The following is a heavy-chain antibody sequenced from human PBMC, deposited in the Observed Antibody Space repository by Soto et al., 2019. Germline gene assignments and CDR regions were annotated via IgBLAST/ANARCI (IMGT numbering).Heavy chain of an antibody. V-gene: IGHV4-30-4*01. CDR1: GASISGGDYY. CDR3: ARATYDSSTYYLDY. J-gene: IGHJ4*02. CDR2: ISYTGNT. D-gene: IGHD3-22*01. Sequence: QVQLQESGPGLVKPSQTLSLTCTGSGASISGGDYYWTWIRQPPGKGREWIGSISYTGNTYSNPSIQSRLSISVDPSNNQFALRLTSVTAPDTAIYYCARATYDSSTYYLDYWGQGTLVTVSS.